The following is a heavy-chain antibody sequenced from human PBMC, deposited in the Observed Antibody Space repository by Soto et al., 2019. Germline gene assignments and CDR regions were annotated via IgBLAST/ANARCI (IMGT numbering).Heavy chain of an antibody. CDR2: IWYDGSNK. V-gene: IGHV3-33*06. D-gene: IGHD4-17*01. CDR1: GFTFSRYG. J-gene: IGHJ5*02. CDR3: AKATSGDYSFDL. Sequence: PGGSLRLSCAASGFTFSRYGMHWVRQAPGKGLESVAVIWYDGSNKYYGDSVKGRFTISRDNSKNTLYLQMNSLRAEDTALYYCAKATSGDYSFDLWGQGIQVTVPS.